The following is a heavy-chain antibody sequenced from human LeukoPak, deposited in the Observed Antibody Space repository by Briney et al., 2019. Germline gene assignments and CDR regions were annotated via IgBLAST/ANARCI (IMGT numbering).Heavy chain of an antibody. CDR3: ARRATRDTGSCYSCAFDI. CDR1: GLTFSNYW. Sequence: GGSLRLSCAASGLTFSNYWMSWVRQAPGKGREWVANIKQDGSEKYHVDSVTGRFTISRDNANNSLYPQMNSLRPEDTAVYYCARRATRDTGSCYSCAFDIWAKGQWSPSLQ. D-gene: IGHD2-15*01. J-gene: IGHJ3*02. CDR2: IKQDGSEK. V-gene: IGHV3-7*01.